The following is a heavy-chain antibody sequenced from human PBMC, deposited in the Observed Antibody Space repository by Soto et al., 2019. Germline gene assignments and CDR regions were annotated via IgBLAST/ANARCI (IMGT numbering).Heavy chain of an antibody. CDR1: GYTFTSFG. CDR3: ARPTDFYYYAMDV. V-gene: IGHV1-18*01. J-gene: IGHJ6*02. Sequence: ASVKVSCKASGYTFTSFGINWVRQAPGQGLEWMGWIGGYNGNTNYAQNLQDRVTMTRDTSTSTAYMELRSLRSDDTAVYYCARPTDFYYYAMDVWGQGTTVTVSS. CDR2: IGGYNGNT.